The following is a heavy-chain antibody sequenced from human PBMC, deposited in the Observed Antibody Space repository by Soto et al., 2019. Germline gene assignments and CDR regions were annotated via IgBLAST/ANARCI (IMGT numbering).Heavy chain of an antibody. J-gene: IGHJ5*02. CDR3: ARRGYCGGGSCSALGDP. D-gene: IGHD2-15*01. CDR1: GITLSDYW. CDR2: INSDGSSI. V-gene: IGHV3-74*01. Sequence: EVQLVESGGGLVQPGGSLRLSCAASGITLSDYWMHWVRQAPGKGLVWVSRINSDGSSISYADSVKGRFTISRDNAKNKVYLQMNSLGAEDTAMYYCARRGYCGGGSCSALGDPWGQGTLVTVSS.